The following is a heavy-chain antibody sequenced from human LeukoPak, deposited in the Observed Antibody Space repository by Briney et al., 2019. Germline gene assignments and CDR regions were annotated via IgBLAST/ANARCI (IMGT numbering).Heavy chain of an antibody. D-gene: IGHD3-3*01. CDR2: ISGSSTTE. CDR3: ARGVGAFEI. J-gene: IGHJ3*02. CDR1: GFTFSLYS. Sequence: GGSLRLSCAVPGFTFSLYSMNWVRQAPGKGLEWISYISGSSTTEDYADSVKGRFTISRDNAKNSLYLQMSSLRAEDTAAYYCARGVGAFEIWGQGTMVTVSS. V-gene: IGHV3-48*01.